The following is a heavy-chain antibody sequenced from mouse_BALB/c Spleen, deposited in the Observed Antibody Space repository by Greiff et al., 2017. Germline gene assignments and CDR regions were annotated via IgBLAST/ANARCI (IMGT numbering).Heavy chain of an antibody. D-gene: IGHD2-3*01. CDR2: ISSGGGST. V-gene: IGHV5-12-1*01. Sequence: EVQRVESGGGLVKPGGSLKLSCAASGFAFSSYDMSWVRQTPEKRLEWVAYISSGGGSTYYPDTVKGRFTISRDNAKNTLYLQMSSLKSEDTAMYYCARRWLLRAMDYWGQGTSVTVSS. J-gene: IGHJ4*01. CDR3: ARRWLLRAMDY. CDR1: GFAFSSYD.